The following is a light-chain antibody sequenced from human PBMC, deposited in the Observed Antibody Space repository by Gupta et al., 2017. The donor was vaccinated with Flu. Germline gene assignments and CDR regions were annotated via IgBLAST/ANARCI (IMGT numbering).Light chain of an antibody. Sequence: SSNLGNNYVSWYQHFPGTVPKLLIYDDNKRPSGIPDRFSASKSGTSATLGIAGLQTGDEADYYCGSWDNGLTAFVFGTGTMVTV. V-gene: IGLV1-51*01. CDR1: SSNLGNNY. J-gene: IGLJ1*01. CDR2: DDN. CDR3: GSWDNGLTAFV.